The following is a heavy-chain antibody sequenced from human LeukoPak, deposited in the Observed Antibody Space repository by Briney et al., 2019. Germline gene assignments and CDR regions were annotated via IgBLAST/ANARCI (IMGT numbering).Heavy chain of an antibody. V-gene: IGHV1-2*06. CDR3: ARGSPRVIDY. Sequence: GASVKVSCKASGYTFTSYDINWVRQATGQGLEWMGRINPNSGGTNYAQKFQGRVTMTRDTSISTAYMELSRLRSDDTAVYYCARGSPRVIDYWGQGTLVTVSS. D-gene: IGHD2-21*01. J-gene: IGHJ4*02. CDR1: GYTFTSYD. CDR2: INPNSGGT.